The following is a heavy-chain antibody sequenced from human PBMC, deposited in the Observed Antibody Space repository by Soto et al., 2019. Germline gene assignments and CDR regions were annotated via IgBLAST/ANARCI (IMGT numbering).Heavy chain of an antibody. Sequence: ASVKVSCKASGGTSSSYAISWVRQAPGQGLEWMGGIIPIFGTANYAQKFQGRVTITADESTSTAYMELSSLRSEDTAVYYCARTNWNDVLSGPWGQGXLVTVYS. CDR2: IIPIFGTA. D-gene: IGHD1-20*01. CDR1: GGTSSSYA. V-gene: IGHV1-69*13. CDR3: ARTNWNDVLSGP. J-gene: IGHJ5*02.